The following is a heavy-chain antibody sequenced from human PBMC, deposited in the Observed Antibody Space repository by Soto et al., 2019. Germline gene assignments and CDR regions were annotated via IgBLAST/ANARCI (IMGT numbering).Heavy chain of an antibody. V-gene: IGHV5-51*01. CDR1: EYSFTSYW. J-gene: IGHJ3*02. D-gene: IGHD3-3*01. CDR3: AIHDFWSGYYTAFDI. CDR2: IYPGDSDT. Sequence: GESLKNSCHGSEYSFTSYWIGWVRQLPGKGLEWMGIIYPGDSDTRYSPSFQGQVTISADKSISTAYLQWSSLKASDTAMYYCAIHDFWSGYYTAFDIWGQGTMVTVSS.